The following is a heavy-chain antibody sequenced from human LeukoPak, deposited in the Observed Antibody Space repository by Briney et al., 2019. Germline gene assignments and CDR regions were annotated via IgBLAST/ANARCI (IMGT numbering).Heavy chain of an antibody. CDR1: GFTVSSNY. J-gene: IGHJ4*02. D-gene: IGHD2-15*01. CDR2: IYSGGST. V-gene: IGHV3-53*04. Sequence: GGSLRLSCAASGFTVSSNYMSWVRQAPGKGLEWVSVIYSGGSTYYADSVKGRFTLSRHNSKNTLYLQMNSLRAKDTAVHYCARVGGYVHYSCSYWGQGTLVTVSS. CDR3: ARVGGYVHYSCSY.